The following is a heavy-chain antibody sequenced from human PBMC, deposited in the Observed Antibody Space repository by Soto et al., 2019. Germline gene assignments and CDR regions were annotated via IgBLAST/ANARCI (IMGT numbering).Heavy chain of an antibody. CDR3: ARRGFGWFGELLRETSYYYYGMDV. J-gene: IGHJ6*02. V-gene: IGHV4-59*12. D-gene: IGHD3-10*01. Sequence: SETLSLTCTVSGASMSNNYWSWVRQPPGKGLEWMGYIYYGGNTNYNPSLKSRVTISVDTSKNQFSLRLRSVTAADTAVYFCARRGFGWFGELLRETSYYYYGMDVWGQGTTVTVSS. CDR1: GASMSNNY. CDR2: IYYGGNT.